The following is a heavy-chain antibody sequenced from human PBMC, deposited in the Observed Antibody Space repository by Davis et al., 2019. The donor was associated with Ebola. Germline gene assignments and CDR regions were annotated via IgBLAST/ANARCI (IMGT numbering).Heavy chain of an antibody. CDR3: ARRRRVYYGMDV. CDR2: FYYSGST. V-gene: IGHV4-39*01. Sequence: SETLSLTCTVSGGSISSSSYYWGWIRQPPGKGLEWIGSFYYSGSTYYNPSLKSRVTISVDTSKNQFSLKLSSVTAADTAVYYCARRRRVYYGMDVWGQGTTVTVSS. CDR1: GGSISSSSYY. J-gene: IGHJ6*02.